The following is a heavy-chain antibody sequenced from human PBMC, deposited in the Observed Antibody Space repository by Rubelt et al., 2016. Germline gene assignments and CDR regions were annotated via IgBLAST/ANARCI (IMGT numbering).Heavy chain of an antibody. CDR3: ARDWGSRGAQYYYYYYMDV. V-gene: IGHV3-9*01. Sequence: GISWNSGSIGYADSVKGRFTISRDNAKNSLYLQMNSLRAEDTAVYYCARDWGSRGAQYYYYYYMDVWGKGTTVTVSS. CDR2: ISWNSGSI. J-gene: IGHJ6*03. D-gene: IGHD1-26*01.